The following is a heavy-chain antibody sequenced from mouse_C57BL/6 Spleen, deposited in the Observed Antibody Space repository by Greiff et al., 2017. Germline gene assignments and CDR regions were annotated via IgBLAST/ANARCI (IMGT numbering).Heavy chain of an antibody. CDR1: AYAFGTSW. J-gene: IGHJ3*01. CDR3: ARDYGSSSWFAY. CDR2: IYPGDGDT. Sequence: HSGPELVNPGPSVRISCKPSAYAFGTSWWTWLKRRPGRGLRWIGRIYPGDGDTNYNGKFKGKATLTADKSSSTAYMQLSSLTSEDSAVYFCARDYGSSSWFAYWGQGTLVTVSA. D-gene: IGHD1-1*01. V-gene: IGHV1-82*01.